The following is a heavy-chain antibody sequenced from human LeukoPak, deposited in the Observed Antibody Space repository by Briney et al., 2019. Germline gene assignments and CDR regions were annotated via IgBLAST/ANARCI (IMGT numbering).Heavy chain of an antibody. CDR1: GGSFSGYY. Sequence: NPSETLSLTCAVYGGSFSGYYWSWIRQPPGKGLEWIGEINHSGSTNYNPSLRSRVTISVDTSKNQFSLKLSSVTAADTAVYYCARDIDYYDSSGSGIWGQGTMVTVSS. J-gene: IGHJ3*02. V-gene: IGHV4-34*01. D-gene: IGHD3-22*01. CDR3: ARDIDYYDSSGSGI. CDR2: INHSGST.